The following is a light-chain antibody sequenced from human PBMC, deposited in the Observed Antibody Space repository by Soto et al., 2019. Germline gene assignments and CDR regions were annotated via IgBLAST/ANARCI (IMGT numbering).Light chain of an antibody. CDR2: DAS. CDR1: QSVSSY. V-gene: IGKV3-20*01. CDR3: QQYGSSPGT. J-gene: IGKJ1*01. Sequence: EIVLTQSPASLCLSPGERATLSCRASQSVSSYLAWYQQKPGQAPRLLIYDASNRATGIPARFTGSGSGTDFALTISRVEPQDIAVYFCQQYGSSPGTFGQGTKEDIK.